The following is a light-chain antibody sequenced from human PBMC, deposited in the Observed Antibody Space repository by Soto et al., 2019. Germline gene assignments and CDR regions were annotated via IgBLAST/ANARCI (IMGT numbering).Light chain of an antibody. V-gene: IGLV2-14*03. J-gene: IGLJ1*01. Sequence: SALTQPASVSGSPGQSITVSCTGTSSDVGAYDYVSWYQQHPGKGPKLLIYDVTRRPSGVSNRFSGSQSGNTASLTISGLHVEDEADYYCASYTTSDTLLFGTGTKVTVL. CDR3: ASYTTSDTLL. CDR2: DVT. CDR1: SSDVGAYDY.